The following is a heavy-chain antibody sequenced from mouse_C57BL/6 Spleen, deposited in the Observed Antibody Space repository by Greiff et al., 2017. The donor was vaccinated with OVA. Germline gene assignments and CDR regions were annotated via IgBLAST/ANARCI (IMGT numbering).Heavy chain of an antibody. CDR3: ARPLDGYYGGFAY. V-gene: IGHV1-19*01. J-gene: IGHJ3*01. CDR1: GYTFTDYY. CDR2: INPYNGGT. D-gene: IGHD2-3*01. Sequence: VQLQQSGPVLVKPGASVKMSCKASGYTFTDYYMNWVKQSHGKSLEWLGVINPYNGGTSYNQQFKGKATLTVDKTSSTAYMELNSLTSEDSAVYYCARPLDGYYGGFAYWGQGTLVTVSA.